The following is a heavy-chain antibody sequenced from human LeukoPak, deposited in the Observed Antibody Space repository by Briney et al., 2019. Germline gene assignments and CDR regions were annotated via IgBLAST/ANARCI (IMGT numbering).Heavy chain of an antibody. V-gene: IGHV4-39*07. CDR3: ARSDGYGLVGI. CDR1: GVSISSGSNY. J-gene: IGHJ3*02. CDR2: IYSSGST. Sequence: SETLSLTCSVSGVSISSGSNYWGWIRQPPGKTLEWIGSIYSSGSTHYNPSLKSRVIILIDTAKNHFSLNLSSVTAADTAVYYCARSDGYGLVGIWGQGTMVTVSS. D-gene: IGHD3-10*01.